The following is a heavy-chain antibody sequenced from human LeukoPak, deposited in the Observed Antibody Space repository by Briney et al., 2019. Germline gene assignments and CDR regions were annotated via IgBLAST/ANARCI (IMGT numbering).Heavy chain of an antibody. D-gene: IGHD5-18*01. V-gene: IGHV3-30*04. J-gene: IGHJ4*01. CDR1: GFTFSSYA. CDR2: ISYDGSNK. CDR3: ARDGDSYGNFDY. Sequence: GRSLRLSCAASGFTFSSYAMHWVRQAPGKGLEWVAVISYDGSNKYYADSGKGRFTISRDNSKNTLYLQMNRLRAENTAAYCCARDGDSYGNFDYWGQGTLVTVSS.